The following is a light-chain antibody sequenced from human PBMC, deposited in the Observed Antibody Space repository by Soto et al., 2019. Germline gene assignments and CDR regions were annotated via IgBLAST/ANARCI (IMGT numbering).Light chain of an antibody. CDR1: QSVLYSSNNRNY. CDR2: WAS. CDR3: QQYYSTPPT. Sequence: EIVMTQSPDSLAVSLGERATINCKSSQSVLYSSNNRNYLAWYQQKPGQPPKLLIYWASTRESGVPDRFSGSGSETDFTLTISSLQAEDVAVYYCQQYYSTPPTFGQGTKVEIK. J-gene: IGKJ1*01. V-gene: IGKV4-1*01.